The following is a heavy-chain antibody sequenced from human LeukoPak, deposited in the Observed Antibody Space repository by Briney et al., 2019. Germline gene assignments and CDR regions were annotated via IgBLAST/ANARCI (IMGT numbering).Heavy chain of an antibody. J-gene: IGHJ4*02. CDR3: ARAGATIYFDY. D-gene: IGHD5-12*01. V-gene: IGHV1-69*04. Sequence: GASVKVSCKASGGTFSSYAISWVRQAPGQGLEWMGRIIPILGIANYAQKFQGRVTITADKSTSTAYMELSSLRSEDTAVYYCARAGATIYFDYWGQGTLVTVSS. CDR2: IIPILGIA. CDR1: GGTFSSYA.